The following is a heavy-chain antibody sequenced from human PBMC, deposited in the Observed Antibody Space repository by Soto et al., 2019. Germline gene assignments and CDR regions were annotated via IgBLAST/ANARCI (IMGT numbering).Heavy chain of an antibody. CDR1: GFTFSSYG. D-gene: IGHD6-19*01. J-gene: IGHJ6*02. CDR2: ISYDGSNK. V-gene: IGHV3-30*18. CDR3: AKEDEEAVAGTEMDV. Sequence: QVQLVESGGGVVQPGRSLRLSCAASGFTFSSYGMHWVRQAPGKGLEWVAVISYDGSNKYYADSVKGRFTISRDNSKNTLYLQMNRLRAEDTAVYYFAKEDEEAVAGTEMDVWGQGTTVTVSS.